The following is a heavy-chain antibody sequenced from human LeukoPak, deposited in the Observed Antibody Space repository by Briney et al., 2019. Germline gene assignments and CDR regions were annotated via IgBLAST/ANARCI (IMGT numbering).Heavy chain of an antibody. V-gene: IGHV4-61*01. CDR3: ARDSAGSGVGYYYYYGMDV. CDR2: IYYSGST. J-gene: IGHJ6*04. Sequence: SETLSLTCSVSGGSVSSGSYYWSWIRQPPGKGLEWIGHIYYSGSTNYNPSLKSRVTISVDTSKNQFSLKLSSVTAADTAVYYCARDSAGSGVGYYYYYGMDVWGKGTTVTVSS. CDR1: GGSVSSGSYY. D-gene: IGHD3-10*01.